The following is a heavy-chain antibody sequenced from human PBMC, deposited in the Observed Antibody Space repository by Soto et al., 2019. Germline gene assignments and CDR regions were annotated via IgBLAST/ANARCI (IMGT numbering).Heavy chain of an antibody. CDR1: GYSFTSYW. CDR2: IDPSDSYT. V-gene: IGHV5-10-1*01. J-gene: IGHJ6*02. D-gene: IGHD1-26*01. CDR3: ATIVSGSSDYYYGMDV. Sequence: GESLKISCKGSGYSFTSYWISWVRQVPGKGLEWMGRIDPSDSYTNYSPSFQGHVTISADKSISTAYLQWSSLKASDTAMYYCATIVSGSSDYYYGMDVWGQGTTVTVSS.